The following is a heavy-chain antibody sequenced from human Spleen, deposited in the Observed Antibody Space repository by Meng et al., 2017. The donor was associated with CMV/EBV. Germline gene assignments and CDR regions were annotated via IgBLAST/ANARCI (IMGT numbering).Heavy chain of an antibody. CDR1: GFTFSTYH. V-gene: IGHV3-33*06. Sequence: LSLTCAASGFTFSTYHMHWVRQAPGKGLEWVAVILYDGSNKYYADSVKGRFTISRDNSKNTLYLQMNSLRADDTAMYYCAKVDTPTGHYYYGMDVWGQGTTVTVSS. J-gene: IGHJ6*02. D-gene: IGHD2-2*02. CDR3: AKVDTPTGHYYYGMDV. CDR2: ILYDGSNK.